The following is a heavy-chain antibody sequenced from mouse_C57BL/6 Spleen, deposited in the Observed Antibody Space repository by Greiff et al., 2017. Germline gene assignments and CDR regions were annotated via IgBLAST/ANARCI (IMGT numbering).Heavy chain of an antibody. J-gene: IGHJ1*03. Sequence: EVQLQQSGAALVKPGASVKLSCTASGFNIKDYYMHWVKQRTEQGLEWIGRIDPEDGETKYAPKFQGKAPITADTSSNPAYLQLSSLTSEDTAVYYCARCYYCNYGYFDVWGTGTTVTVSS. CDR2: IDPEDGET. CDR3: ARCYYCNYGYFDV. CDR1: GFNIKDYY. V-gene: IGHV14-2*01. D-gene: IGHD2-1*01.